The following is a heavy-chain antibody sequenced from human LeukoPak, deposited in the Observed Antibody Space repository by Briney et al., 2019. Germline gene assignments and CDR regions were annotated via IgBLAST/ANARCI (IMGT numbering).Heavy chain of an antibody. V-gene: IGHV3-7*01. Sequence: ETLSLTCAVYGGSFSGYYWSWARQAPGKGLEWVANIKQDGSEKYYVDSVKGRFTISRDNAKNSLYLQMNSLRAEDTAVYYCARETTVTMNYWGQGTLVTVSS. CDR1: GGSFSGYY. J-gene: IGHJ4*02. CDR3: ARETTVTMNY. D-gene: IGHD4-17*01. CDR2: IKQDGSEK.